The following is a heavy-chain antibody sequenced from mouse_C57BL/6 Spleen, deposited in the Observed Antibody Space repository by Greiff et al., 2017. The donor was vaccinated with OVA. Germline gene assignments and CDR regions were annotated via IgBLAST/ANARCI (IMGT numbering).Heavy chain of an antibody. D-gene: IGHD1-1*01. V-gene: IGHV1-55*01. CDR3: ARAYYGSSYFDY. CDR1: GYTFTSYW. CDR2: IYPGSGST. Sequence: QVQLKQPGAELVKPGASVKMSCKASGYTFTSYWITWVKQRPGQGLEWIGDIYPGSGSTNYNEKFKSKATLTVDKSSSTAYMQLSSLTSEDSAVYYGARAYYGSSYFDYWGQGTTLTVSS. J-gene: IGHJ2*01.